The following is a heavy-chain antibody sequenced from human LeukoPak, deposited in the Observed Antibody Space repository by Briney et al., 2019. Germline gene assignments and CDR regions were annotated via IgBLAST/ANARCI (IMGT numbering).Heavy chain of an antibody. D-gene: IGHD3-22*01. Sequence: GESLKISCKCSGYSFTSYWIGWVRQMPGKGLEWMGIIYPSDSDTRYSPSFQGQVTISGDKSISTAYLQWSSLKASDTAMYYCASPPPYDSSGYASPEYFQHWGQGTLVTVSS. V-gene: IGHV5-51*01. J-gene: IGHJ1*01. CDR3: ASPPPYDSSGYASPEYFQH. CDR2: IYPSDSDT. CDR1: GYSFTSYW.